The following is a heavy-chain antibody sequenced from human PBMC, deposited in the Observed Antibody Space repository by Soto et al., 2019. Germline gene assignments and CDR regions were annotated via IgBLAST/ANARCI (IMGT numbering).Heavy chain of an antibody. CDR1: GGTFSNYG. J-gene: IGHJ4*02. Sequence: GASVKVSCKASGGTFSNYGVNWVRQAPGQGLEWMGGIIPIFGTAKYAQKFQGRVTITADDSTRTAYMELSSLRSEDTAVYYCARDGTLYDSSAYYYLYWGQGTLVNVSS. CDR2: IIPIFGTA. CDR3: ARDGTLYDSSAYYYLY. V-gene: IGHV1-69*13. D-gene: IGHD3-22*01.